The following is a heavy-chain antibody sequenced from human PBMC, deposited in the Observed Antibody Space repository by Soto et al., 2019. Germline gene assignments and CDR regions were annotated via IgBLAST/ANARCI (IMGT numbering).Heavy chain of an antibody. V-gene: IGHV5-51*01. D-gene: IGHD2-2*01. J-gene: IGHJ5*02. CDR1: GYSFTSYW. Sequence: GESLKISCKGSGYSFTSYWIGWVRQMPGKGLEWMGIIYPGDSDTRYSPSFQGQVTISADKSISTAYLQWSSLKASDTAMYYCARGTPDIVLVPAATNWFDPWGQGTLVTAPQ. CDR2: IYPGDSDT. CDR3: ARGTPDIVLVPAATNWFDP.